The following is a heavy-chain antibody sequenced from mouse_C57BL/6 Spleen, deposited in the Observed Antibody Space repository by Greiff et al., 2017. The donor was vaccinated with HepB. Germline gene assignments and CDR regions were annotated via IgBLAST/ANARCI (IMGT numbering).Heavy chain of an antibody. V-gene: IGHV5-17*01. D-gene: IGHD1-1*01. CDR2: ISSGSSTI. Sequence: EVKVVESGGGLVKPGGSLKLSCAASGFTFSDYGMHWVRQAPEKGLEWVAYISSGSSTIYYADTVKGRFTISRDNAKNTLFLQMTSLRSEDTAMYYCARSMDYGSSPAWFAYWGQGTLVTVSA. CDR3: ARSMDYGSSPAWFAY. J-gene: IGHJ3*01. CDR1: GFTFSDYG.